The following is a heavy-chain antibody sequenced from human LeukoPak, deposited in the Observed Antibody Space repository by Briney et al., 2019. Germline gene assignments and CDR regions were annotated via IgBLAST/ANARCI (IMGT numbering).Heavy chain of an antibody. CDR2: ISSSSSYI. V-gene: IGHV3-21*01. CDR3: ARDAKLAAAGTWVLRGDAFDI. Sequence: GGSLRLSCAASGFTFSSYSMNWVRQAPGKGLEWVSSISSSSSYIYYADSVKGRFTISRDNAKNSLYLQMSSLRAEDTAVYYCARDAKLAAAGTWVLRGDAFDIWGQGTMVTVFS. J-gene: IGHJ3*02. D-gene: IGHD6-13*01. CDR1: GFTFSSYS.